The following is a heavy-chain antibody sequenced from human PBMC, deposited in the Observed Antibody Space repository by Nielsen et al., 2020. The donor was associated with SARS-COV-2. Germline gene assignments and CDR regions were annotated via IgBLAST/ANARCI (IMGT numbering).Heavy chain of an antibody. CDR2: IYSGGST. J-gene: IGHJ4*02. Sequence: GGSLRLSCAASGFTVSSNYMSWVRQAPGKGLEWVSVIYSGGSTYYADSVKGRFTISRDNSKNTLYLQMNSLRAEDTAVYYCARDTRGCSGGSCYGGSSKFDYWGQGTLVTVSS. V-gene: IGHV3-53*01. D-gene: IGHD2-15*01. CDR1: GFTVSSNY. CDR3: ARDTRGCSGGSCYGGSSKFDY.